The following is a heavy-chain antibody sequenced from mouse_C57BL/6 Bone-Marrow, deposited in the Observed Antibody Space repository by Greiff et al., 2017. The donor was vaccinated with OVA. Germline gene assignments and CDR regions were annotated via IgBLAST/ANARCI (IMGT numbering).Heavy chain of an antibody. Sequence: EVNVVESGEGLVKPGGSLKLSCAASGFTFSSYAMSWVRQTPEKRLEWVAYISSGGDYIYYADTVKGRFTISRDNARNTLYLQMSSLKSEDTAMYYCTRDYYGSEAYWGQGTLVTVSA. CDR1: GFTFSSYA. J-gene: IGHJ3*01. V-gene: IGHV5-9-1*02. D-gene: IGHD1-1*01. CDR2: ISSGGDYI. CDR3: TRDYYGSEAY.